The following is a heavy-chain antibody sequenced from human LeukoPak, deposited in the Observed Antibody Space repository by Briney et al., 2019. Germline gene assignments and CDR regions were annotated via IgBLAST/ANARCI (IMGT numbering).Heavy chain of an antibody. Sequence: GGSLRLSCAASGFSVSTNHMSWVRQAPGRGLEWVSHLYRNGNTDYSDSVEGRFTISRDSSKNILFLEMNNLRAEDSAVYYCARETPTRLTDAFDIWGQGTMVTVSS. V-gene: IGHV3-53*01. CDR3: ARETPTRLTDAFDI. CDR1: GFSVSTNH. J-gene: IGHJ3*02. CDR2: LYRNGNT.